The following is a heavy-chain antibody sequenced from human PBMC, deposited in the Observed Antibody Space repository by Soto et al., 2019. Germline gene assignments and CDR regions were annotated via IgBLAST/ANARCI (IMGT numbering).Heavy chain of an antibody. CDR1: GFTFSRYG. J-gene: IGHJ6*02. CDR3: NKGYSMVYYYGMDV. Sequence: LRLSCAASGFTFSRYGMHWVRQAPGKGLEWVGRIKSKTDGGTTDYAAPVKGRFTISRDDSKNTLYLQMNSLKTEDTAVYYCNKGYSMVYYYGMDVWGQGTTVTVSS. D-gene: IGHD2-15*01. CDR2: IKSKTDGGTT. V-gene: IGHV3-15*01.